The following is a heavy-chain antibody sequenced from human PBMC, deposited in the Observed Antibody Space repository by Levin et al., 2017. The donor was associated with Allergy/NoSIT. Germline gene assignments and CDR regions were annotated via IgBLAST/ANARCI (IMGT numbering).Heavy chain of an antibody. J-gene: IGHJ2*01. CDR1: GFTFSNAW. D-gene: IGHD3-3*01. Sequence: LSLTCAVSGFTFSNAWMSWVRQAPGKGLEWVGRIKSKTDGGTTDYAAPVKGRFTISRDDSKNTLYLQMNSLKTEDTAVYYCTTDLYDFWSGYKLSWYFDLWGRGTLVTVSS. V-gene: IGHV3-15*01. CDR3: TTDLYDFWSGYKLSWYFDL. CDR2: IKSKTDGGTT.